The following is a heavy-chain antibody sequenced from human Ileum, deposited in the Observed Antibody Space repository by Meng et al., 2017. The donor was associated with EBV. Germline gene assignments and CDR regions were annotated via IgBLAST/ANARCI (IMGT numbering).Heavy chain of an antibody. J-gene: IGHJ4*02. D-gene: IGHD6-13*01. Sequence: QVQLVQAGAETKEPGASVKVSCKTSGYTFTGYYMYWIRQSPGQGLEWIGRINTNTGKTNYAQKFQGRVAVTTDTSTSTGYMELRSLTSDDTAIYYCARPQQVAYYDYWGQGTLVTVSS. CDR2: INTNTGKT. CDR1: GYTFTGYY. V-gene: IGHV1-2*06. CDR3: ARPQQVAYYDY.